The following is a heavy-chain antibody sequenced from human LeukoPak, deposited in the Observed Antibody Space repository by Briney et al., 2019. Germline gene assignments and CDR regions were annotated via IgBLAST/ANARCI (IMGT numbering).Heavy chain of an antibody. V-gene: IGHV3-74*01. J-gene: IGHJ4*02. CDR2: MNSDGTTT. CDR1: GFAFSSSW. CDR3: TIAGSYRFDY. Sequence: GGSLRLSCAGSGFAFSSSWMHWVRQAPGKGLVWFSRMNSDGTTTNYADSVKGRFTISRDNAKNTLYLQMNSLTVEDTAVYYCTIAGSYRFDYWGQGTLVTVSP. D-gene: IGHD3-16*02.